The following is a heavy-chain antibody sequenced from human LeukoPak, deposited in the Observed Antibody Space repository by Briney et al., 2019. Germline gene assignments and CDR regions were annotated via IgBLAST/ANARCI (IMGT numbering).Heavy chain of an antibody. D-gene: IGHD3-10*01. Sequence: GASVKVSCKASGYTFTGYYMHWVRQAPGQGLEWMGWINPNSGGTNYAQKFQGRVTMTSDTSISTAYMELSRLRSDDTAVYYCAILREMITTVQEAAPLRNWFDPWGQGTLVTDSS. CDR1: GYTFTGYY. V-gene: IGHV1-2*02. CDR3: AILREMITTVQEAAPLRNWFDP. J-gene: IGHJ5*02. CDR2: INPNSGGT.